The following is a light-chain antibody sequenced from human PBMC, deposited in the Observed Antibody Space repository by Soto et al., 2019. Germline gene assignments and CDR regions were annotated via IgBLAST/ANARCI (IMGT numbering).Light chain of an antibody. V-gene: IGLV2-14*01. CDR2: EVT. J-gene: IGLJ3*02. CDR1: NNDVAAYNY. Sequence: QSALTQPASVSGSPGQSITISCTGTNNDVAAYNYVSWYQQHPGKVPKLIIYEVTNRPSGVSSRFSGSKSGETASLTISGLQAEDEADYYCCAYAGSGTVVFGGGTQLTVL. CDR3: CAYAGSGTVV.